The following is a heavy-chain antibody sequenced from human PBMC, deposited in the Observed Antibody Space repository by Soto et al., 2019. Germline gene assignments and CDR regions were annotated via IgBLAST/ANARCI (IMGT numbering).Heavy chain of an antibody. Sequence: QVQLVQSGAEVKKPGSSVKVSCKASGGTFSTYGIKWVRLAPGQGLELMGWIIPKFGTTKNAQKFQGRVTLTADESTNTAYMELKYLRSEDTAVYFCASEVDPYYGGNSLSLDYWGQGTLVTVSS. D-gene: IGHD4-17*01. CDR1: GGTFSTYG. CDR3: ASEVDPYYGGNSLSLDY. CDR2: IIPKFGTT. V-gene: IGHV1-69*13. J-gene: IGHJ4*02.